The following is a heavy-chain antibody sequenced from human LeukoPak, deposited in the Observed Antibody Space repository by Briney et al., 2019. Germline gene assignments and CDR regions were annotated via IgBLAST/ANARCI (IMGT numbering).Heavy chain of an antibody. V-gene: IGHV3-53*01. D-gene: IGHD6-19*01. CDR3: AKDSSGPAY. J-gene: IGHJ4*02. CDR1: GFTVNSNY. Sequence: GGSLRLSCAASGFTVNSNYMSWVRQAPGKGLEWVSVIYSGAGTFYADSVKGRFTISRDNSKNTLYLQMNSLSAEDTAVYYCAKDSSGPAYWGQGTLVTVSS. CDR2: IYSGAGT.